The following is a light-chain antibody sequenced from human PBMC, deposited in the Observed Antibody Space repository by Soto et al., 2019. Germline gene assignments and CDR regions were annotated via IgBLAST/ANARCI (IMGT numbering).Light chain of an antibody. V-gene: IGKV3-20*01. CDR3: QHYGTSPYT. CDR1: QSLSRTY. CDR2: GVS. Sequence: EIVLTQSPGTLSVSPGERATLSCRASQSLSRTYLAWYQQKPGQSPRLLIYGVSSRATGIPDRFSGSGSGTDFTLTISRLEPEDFEVYYCQHYGTSPYTFGQGTKLEIK. J-gene: IGKJ2*01.